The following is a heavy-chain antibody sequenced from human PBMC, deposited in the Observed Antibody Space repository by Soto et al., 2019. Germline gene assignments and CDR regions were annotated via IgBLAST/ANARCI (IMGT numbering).Heavy chain of an antibody. CDR2: ISGGGDTT. D-gene: IGHD3-10*01. CDR3: AKGRGGSGSLTPRVDF. CDR1: GFTFNNYA. Sequence: EVQLLESGGGLVQPGGSLRLSCAASGFTFNNYAMTLVRQAPGKGLEGGSAISGGGDTTSYADSVKGRFTVSRDGSKNTLYLQMSSLRAEDTALYYCAKGRGGSGSLTPRVDFWGQGTLVTVSS. V-gene: IGHV3-23*01. J-gene: IGHJ4*02.